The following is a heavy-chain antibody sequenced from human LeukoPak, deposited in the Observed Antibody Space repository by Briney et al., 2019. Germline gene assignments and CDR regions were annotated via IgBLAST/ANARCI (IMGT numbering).Heavy chain of an antibody. CDR1: GYTFTGYY. D-gene: IGHD3-3*01. Sequence: ASVKVYRKASGYTFTGYYIHWVRQAPGQGLEWMGWINPNSGGTNYAQKFQGRVTMTRDTSISTAYMELSRLGSDDTAVYYCARDPRTTIFGVVTPFDYWGQGTLVTVSS. J-gene: IGHJ4*02. CDR2: INPNSGGT. V-gene: IGHV1-2*02. CDR3: ARDPRTTIFGVVTPFDY.